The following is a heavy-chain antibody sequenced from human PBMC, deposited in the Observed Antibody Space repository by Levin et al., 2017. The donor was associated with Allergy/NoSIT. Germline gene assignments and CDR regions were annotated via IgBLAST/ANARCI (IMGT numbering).Heavy chain of an antibody. Sequence: PGESLKISCKGSGYSFSSYWIGWVRQMPGKGLEWMGIIYPGDSDTRYSPSFQGQVTMSADKSINTAYLQWSSLKASDTAMYYCARQLKAYCGGDCYSEYWGQGTLVTVSS. CDR1: GYSFSSYW. J-gene: IGHJ4*02. D-gene: IGHD2-21*02. V-gene: IGHV5-51*01. CDR2: IYPGDSDT. CDR3: ARQLKAYCGGDCYSEY.